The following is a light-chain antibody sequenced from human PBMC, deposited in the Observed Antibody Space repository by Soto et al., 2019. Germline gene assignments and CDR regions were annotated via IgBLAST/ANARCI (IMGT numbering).Light chain of an antibody. CDR2: SNN. CDR3: AAWDDSLSVPWV. J-gene: IGLJ3*02. Sequence: QLVLTQPPSASGTPGQRVTISCSGSSSNIGSNYVYWYQQLPGTAPKLLIYSNNQRPSGVPDRFSGSKSGTSASLAISGLRSEDEADYYCAAWDDSLSVPWVFGGGTKLTVL. V-gene: IGLV1-47*02. CDR1: SSNIGSNY.